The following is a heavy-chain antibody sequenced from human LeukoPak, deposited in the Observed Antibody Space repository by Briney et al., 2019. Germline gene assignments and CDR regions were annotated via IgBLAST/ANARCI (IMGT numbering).Heavy chain of an antibody. V-gene: IGHV3-23*01. D-gene: IGHD2-15*01. CDR1: GITFSSYA. CDR3: AKGDKPYCRDGRCYPLDY. CDR2: ITNTGESR. Sequence: PGGSLRLSCAASGITFSSYAMTWVRQAPGKGLGLVSAITNTGESRVYADSVKGRFTMSRDNSKNTLFLQMNSLRGEDTAVYYCAKGDKPYCRDGRCYPLDYWGPGTLVTVSS. J-gene: IGHJ4*02.